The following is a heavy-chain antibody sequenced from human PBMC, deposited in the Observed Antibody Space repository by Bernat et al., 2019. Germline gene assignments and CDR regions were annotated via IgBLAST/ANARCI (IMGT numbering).Heavy chain of an antibody. V-gene: IGHV3-33*08. CDR1: GFTFSSYS. Sequence: VQLVESGGGLVQPGGSLRLSCAASGFTFSSYSMHWVRQAPGKGLEWVAVIWYDGSNKYYADSVKGRFTISRDNSKNTLYLQMNSLRAEDTAVYYCARGKYYYDSSGYYPFDYWGQGTLVTVSS. CDR3: ARGKYYYDSSGYYPFDY. J-gene: IGHJ4*02. D-gene: IGHD3-22*01. CDR2: IWYDGSNK.